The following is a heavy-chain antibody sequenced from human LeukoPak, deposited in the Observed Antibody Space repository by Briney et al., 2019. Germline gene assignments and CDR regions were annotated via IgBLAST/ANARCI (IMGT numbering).Heavy chain of an antibody. V-gene: IGHV4-38-2*02. CDR1: GYSISSGYY. Sequence: SETLSLTCTVSGYSISSGYYWGWIRQPPGKGLEWIGSIYHSGSTYYNPSLKSRVTISVDTSKNQFSLKLSSVTAADTAVYYCARVDYYDSSGYYYVAPFDYWGQGTLVTVSS. J-gene: IGHJ4*02. CDR2: IYHSGST. CDR3: ARVDYYDSSGYYYVAPFDY. D-gene: IGHD3-22*01.